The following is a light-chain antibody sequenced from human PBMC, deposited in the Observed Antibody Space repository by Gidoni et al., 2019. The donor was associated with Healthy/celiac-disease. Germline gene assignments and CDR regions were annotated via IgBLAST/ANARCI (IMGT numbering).Light chain of an antibody. CDR2: KAS. CDR1: QSISSW. J-gene: IGKJ4*01. V-gene: IGKV1-5*03. Sequence: DIQMTQSPSTLSASVGDRVTITCRASQSISSWLAWYQQKPGKAPKLLIYKASSLESGVPSRFSGSGSGTEFTLTISRLQPDDFATYYCQQYNSSPPTFGGXTKVEIK. CDR3: QQYNSSPPT.